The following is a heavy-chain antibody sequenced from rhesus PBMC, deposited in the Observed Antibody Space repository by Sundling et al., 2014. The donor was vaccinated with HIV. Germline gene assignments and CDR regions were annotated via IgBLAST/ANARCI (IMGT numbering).Heavy chain of an antibody. Sequence: QVQLQESGPGLVKPSETLSLTCAVSGGSISDSYYWSWIRQPPGKGLEWIGRIYGSGSSGANYLSPSLNSRVTLSVDASKNHFSLKVISVTAADTAMYYCARDTRDDSGYCGLCTFNFWGQGLRVTVSS. CDR3: ARDTRDDSGYCGLCTFNF. CDR2: IYGSGSSGA. J-gene: IGHJ3*01. D-gene: IGHD3-28*01. CDR1: GGSISDSYY. V-gene: IGHV4-106*01.